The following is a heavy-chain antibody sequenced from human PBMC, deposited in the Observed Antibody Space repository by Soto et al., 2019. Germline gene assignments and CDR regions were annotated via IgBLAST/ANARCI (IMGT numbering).Heavy chain of an antibody. J-gene: IGHJ4*02. CDR1: GFTFRDYW. D-gene: IGHD1-26*01. CDR3: ARDRPRGILGATYATDY. V-gene: IGHV3-74*01. CDR2: IDSDGSST. Sequence: GGSLRLSCAASGFTFRDYWMNWVRQAPGKGLVWVSRIDSDGSSTSYADSVKGRFTISRDKAKNTLYLQMNSLRAEDTAVYYCARDRPRGILGATYATDYWGQGTLVTVSS.